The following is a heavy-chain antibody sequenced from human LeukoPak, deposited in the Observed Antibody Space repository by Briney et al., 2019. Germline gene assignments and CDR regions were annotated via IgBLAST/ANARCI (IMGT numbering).Heavy chain of an antibody. D-gene: IGHD2-2*01. V-gene: IGHV4-39*02. CDR1: GDSIRGSGFY. CDR2: IYNRGTT. J-gene: IGHJ4*02. CDR3: ARHFYSGYSSSPSFLY. Sequence: SETLSLTCTVSGDSIRGSGFYWAWLRQSPGKGLEWIGYIYNRGTTPYNPPLKSRVSISIDTSNNRFSLRLTSVATTDTATYYCARHFYSGYSSSPSFLYWGQGILDTVSS.